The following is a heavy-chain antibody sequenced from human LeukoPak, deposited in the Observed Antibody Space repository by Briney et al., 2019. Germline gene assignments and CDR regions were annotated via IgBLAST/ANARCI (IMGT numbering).Heavy chain of an antibody. CDR2: IYYSGST. J-gene: IGHJ4*02. CDR1: GYSISSGYY. V-gene: IGHV4-38-2*01. D-gene: IGHD2-15*01. CDR3: ARPRGSCSGGSCYYYYFDY. Sequence: SETLSLTCAVSGYSISSGYYWGWIRQPPGKGLEWIGSIYYSGSTYYNPSLKSRVTISVDTSKNQFSLKLSSVTAADTAVYYCARPRGSCSGGSCYYYYFDYWGQGTLVTVSS.